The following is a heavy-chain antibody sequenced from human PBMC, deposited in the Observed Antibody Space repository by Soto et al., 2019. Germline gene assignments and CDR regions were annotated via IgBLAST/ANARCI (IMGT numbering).Heavy chain of an antibody. V-gene: IGHV3-23*01. CDR3: AKNGQWLATPPEA. J-gene: IGHJ4*02. CDR1: GFSFGTFV. D-gene: IGHD6-19*01. Sequence: GGSLRLSCAASGFSFGTFVMTWFRQAPGGGLEWVASITDSGYTASYAETVEGRFTVSRDNSKNKLHLQMNDLRAEDTATYYCAKNGQWLATPPEAWGQGTLVTSPQ. CDR2: ITDSGYTA.